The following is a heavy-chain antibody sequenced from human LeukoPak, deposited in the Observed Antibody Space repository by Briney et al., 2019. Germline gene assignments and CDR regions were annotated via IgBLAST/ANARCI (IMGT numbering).Heavy chain of an antibody. CDR1: GFTFSSYA. J-gene: IGHJ4*02. V-gene: IGHV3-23*01. CDR3: APLVVTATMVDY. Sequence: PGGSLRLSCAASGFTFSSYAMSWVRQAPGKGLEWVSAISGSGGSTYYADSVKGRFTISRDNSKNTLYLQMNSPRAEDTAVYYCAPLVVTATMVDYWGQGTLVTVSS. CDR2: ISGSGGST. D-gene: IGHD5-24*01.